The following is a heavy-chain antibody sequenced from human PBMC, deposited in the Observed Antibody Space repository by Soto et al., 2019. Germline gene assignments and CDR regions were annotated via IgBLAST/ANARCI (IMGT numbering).Heavy chain of an antibody. CDR3: VKAWGAVVVPATRDPPAIDI. V-gene: IGHV1-69*06. J-gene: IGHJ6*01. Sequence: QVHLVQSGAEVKKPGSSVKVSCKTSGGSFNTFPFSWVRQAPGQGLEWMGGIIPIFGAPIYAQRFKGRVTNSAYKSTTTAHQEPSSLRLEDTAVYYCVKAWGAVVVPATRDPPAIDIWGPGTTVTVSS. D-gene: IGHD2-2*01. CDR2: IIPIFGAP. CDR1: GGSFNTFP.